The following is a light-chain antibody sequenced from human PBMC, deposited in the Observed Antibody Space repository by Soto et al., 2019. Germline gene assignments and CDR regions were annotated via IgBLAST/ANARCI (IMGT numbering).Light chain of an antibody. V-gene: IGKV1-39*01. CDR1: QTTNNY. J-gene: IGKJ2*01. CDR3: KPSYSMPYA. Sequence: DIQVTQTPSSLSASVGDRVTITCRSSQTTNNYLNWYQLKPGKAPKLLIYAASTLQTGVPSMFTGSGSGTDFTLTIISLQPEDYATYFCKPSYSMPYAFGRGTK. CDR2: AAS.